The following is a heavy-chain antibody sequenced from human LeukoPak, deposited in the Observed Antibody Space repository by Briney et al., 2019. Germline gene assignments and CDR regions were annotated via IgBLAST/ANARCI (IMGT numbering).Heavy chain of an antibody. CDR3: AKDISSSSWYYYYYGMDV. V-gene: IGHV3-30*18. Sequence: GGSLRLSCAASGFTFSRYGMHWVRQAPGKGLEWVAVVSFEGSNKYYADSVKGRFTISRDNSKNTLYLQMNSLRAEDTAVYYCAKDISSSSWYYYYYGMDVWGQGTTVTVSS. J-gene: IGHJ6*02. CDR1: GFTFSRYG. CDR2: VSFEGSNK. D-gene: IGHD6-13*01.